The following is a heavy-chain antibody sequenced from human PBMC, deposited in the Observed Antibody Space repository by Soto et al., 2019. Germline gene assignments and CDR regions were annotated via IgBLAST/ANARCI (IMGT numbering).Heavy chain of an antibody. CDR2: ISWNSETI. V-gene: IGHV3-9*01. CDR3: AKSERFDP. J-gene: IGHJ5*02. CDR1: GFTVDDYA. Sequence: PGGSLRLSCAASGFTVDDYAMHWVRQAPGKGLEWVSGISWNSETIDYADSVKGRFTISRDNAKNTLYLQMNSLRAEDTAVYYCAKSERFDPWGQGTLVTVSS.